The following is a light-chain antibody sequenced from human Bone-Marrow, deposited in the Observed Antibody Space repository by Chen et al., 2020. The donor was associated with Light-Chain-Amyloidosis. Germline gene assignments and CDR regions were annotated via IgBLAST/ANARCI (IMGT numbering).Light chain of an antibody. CDR3: CSYAGSYTFEV. J-gene: IGLJ1*01. CDR2: DVS. CDR1: SSDVGYYNY. V-gene: IGLV2-11*01. Sequence: QSALTQPASVSGSPGQSITISCTGTSSDVGYYNYVSWYQQHPGKAPKLMIYDVSKRPSGVPDRFSGSKSGNTASLTISGLQAEDEADYYCCSYAGSYTFEVFGTGTKVTVL.